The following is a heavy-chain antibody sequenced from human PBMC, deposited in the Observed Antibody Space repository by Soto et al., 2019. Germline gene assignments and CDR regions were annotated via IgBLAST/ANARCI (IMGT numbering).Heavy chain of an antibody. Sequence: PGVSLKISCKAYGYTFTNYWSGWVRQMPGKGLEWMGNIYPGNSGTKYSPSFQGQVTISADKSINTVYLQWSSLKASDTAMYYCTNSGWTGGVDYWGLGTLVTV. CDR2: IYPGNSGT. D-gene: IGHD5-12*01. CDR3: TNSGWTGGVDY. V-gene: IGHV5-51*01. CDR1: GYTFTNYW. J-gene: IGHJ4*02.